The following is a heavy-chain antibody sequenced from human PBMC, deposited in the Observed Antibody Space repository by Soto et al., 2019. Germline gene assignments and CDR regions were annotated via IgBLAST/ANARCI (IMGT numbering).Heavy chain of an antibody. J-gene: IGHJ6*02. CDR2: IIPIFGTA. Sequence: QVQLVQSGAEVKKPGSSVKVSCKASGGTFSSYAISWVRQAPGQGLEWMGGIIPIFGTANYAQKFQGRVTMTADESTSTAYMELSSLRSEDTAVYYCARRVVGKAYYDILTVPIEYYYYCGMDVWGQGTTVTVSS. CDR1: GGTFSSYA. CDR3: ARRVVGKAYYDILTVPIEYYYYCGMDV. V-gene: IGHV1-69*01. D-gene: IGHD3-9*01.